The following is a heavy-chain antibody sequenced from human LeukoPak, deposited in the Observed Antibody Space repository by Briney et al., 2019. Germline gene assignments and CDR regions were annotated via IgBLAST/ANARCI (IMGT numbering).Heavy chain of an antibody. Sequence: GGSLRLSCAASGFTFSTYSMNWVREAPGKGLEWVSYISDSSSTIYHADSVKGRFTISRDNAKNSLYLQMNSLRAEDTAVYYCAASSGPVLLWFGELRPVDYYMDVWGKGTTVTVSS. CDR1: GFTFSTYS. CDR2: ISDSSSTI. D-gene: IGHD3-10*01. CDR3: AASSGPVLLWFGELRPVDYYMDV. V-gene: IGHV3-48*04. J-gene: IGHJ6*03.